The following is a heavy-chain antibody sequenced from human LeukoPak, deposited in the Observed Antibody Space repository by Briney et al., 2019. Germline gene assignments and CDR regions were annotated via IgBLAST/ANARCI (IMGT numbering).Heavy chain of an antibody. CDR1: GGSVSSSSYY. V-gene: IGHV4-61*01. D-gene: IGHD3-22*01. Sequence: SETLSLTCTVSGGSVSSSSYYWSWIRQPPGKGLEWIGYIYYSGSTNYNPSLKSRVTISVDTSKNQFSLELSSVTAADTAVYYCARGQYYYDSSGYYLYWGQGTLVTVSS. CDR3: ARGQYYYDSSGYYLY. J-gene: IGHJ4*02. CDR2: IYYSGST.